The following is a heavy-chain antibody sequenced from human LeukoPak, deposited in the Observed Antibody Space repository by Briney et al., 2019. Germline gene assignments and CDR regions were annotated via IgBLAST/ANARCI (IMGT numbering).Heavy chain of an antibody. Sequence: SETLSLTCAVSGGSISSGGYSWSWIRQPPGKGLEWIGYIYHSGSTYYNPSLKSRVTISVDTSKNQFSLKLSSVTAADTAVYYCARRSLIVVVPAANGTGFDPWGQGTLVTVSS. D-gene: IGHD2-2*01. CDR2: IYHSGST. CDR1: GGSISSGGYS. J-gene: IGHJ5*02. V-gene: IGHV4-30-2*03. CDR3: ARRSLIVVVPAANGTGFDP.